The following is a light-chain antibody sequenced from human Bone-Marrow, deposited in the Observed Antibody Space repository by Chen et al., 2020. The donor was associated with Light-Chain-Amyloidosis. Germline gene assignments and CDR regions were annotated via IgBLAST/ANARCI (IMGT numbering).Light chain of an antibody. CDR2: DDS. CDR1: HIGSTS. Sequence: SYVLTQPSSVSVASGQTATIACGGNHIGSTSVPWYQQTPGQAPLLVVYDDSDRPSGIPERLSGANSGNTATLTISRVEAGDEADYYCQVWDRSSERPVFGGGTKLTVL. J-gene: IGLJ3*02. V-gene: IGLV3-21*02. CDR3: QVWDRSSERPV.